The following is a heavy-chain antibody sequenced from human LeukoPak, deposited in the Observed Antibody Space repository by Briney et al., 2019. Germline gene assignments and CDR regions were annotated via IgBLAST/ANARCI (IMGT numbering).Heavy chain of an antibody. CDR1: GFTFSSYA. V-gene: IGHV3-7*01. Sequence: GGSLRLSCAASGFTFSSYAMTWVRQAPGKGLERVANIKKDGGETYYMESVKGRFTISRDNARNSLYLQMNSLTVEDTAVYYCARDMGWQQFDQWGQGTLVTVSS. D-gene: IGHD5-24*01. J-gene: IGHJ4*02. CDR2: IKKDGGET. CDR3: ARDMGWQQFDQ.